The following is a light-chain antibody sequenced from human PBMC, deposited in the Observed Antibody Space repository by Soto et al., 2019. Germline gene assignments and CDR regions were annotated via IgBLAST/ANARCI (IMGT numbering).Light chain of an antibody. CDR3: QQRSNWPPIT. CDR2: DAS. CDR1: QTVTSD. Sequence: EIVLTQSPGTLSLSPLYRATLSCIASQTVTSDYLAWYQQKPGQAPRLLIYDASNRAPGIPARFSGSGSGTDFTLTISSLERADFAIYYCQQRSNWPPITFGQGTDWRL. J-gene: IGKJ5*01. V-gene: IGKV3-11*01.